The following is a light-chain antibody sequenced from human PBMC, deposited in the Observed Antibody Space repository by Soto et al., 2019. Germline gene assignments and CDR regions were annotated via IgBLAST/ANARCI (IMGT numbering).Light chain of an antibody. J-gene: IGKJ4*01. CDR3: QQSYTTPRLS. CDR1: QSISRS. Sequence: DIQMTQSPSTLSASVGDRVTITCRASQSISRSLAWYQQNPGKAPKLLIFDASSLESGVPSRFSGSGSGTEFTLTTSSLQPDDFATYYCQQSYTTPRLSFGGGTRVDLK. CDR2: DAS. V-gene: IGKV1-5*01.